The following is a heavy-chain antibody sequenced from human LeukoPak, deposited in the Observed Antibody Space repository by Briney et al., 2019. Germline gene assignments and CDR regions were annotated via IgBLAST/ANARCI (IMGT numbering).Heavy chain of an antibody. D-gene: IGHD1-26*01. V-gene: IGHV3-7*01. CDR1: GFSFSTYW. J-gene: IGHJ4*02. Sequence: GGSLRLSCAASGFSFSTYWMSWVRQAPGKGLEWVANMNQDGSEKYYVDSVKGRFTISRDNAKNSLYLQMNNLRAEDTAVYYCARGGELLRPADYWGQGTLVTVSS. CDR2: MNQDGSEK. CDR3: ARGGELLRPADY.